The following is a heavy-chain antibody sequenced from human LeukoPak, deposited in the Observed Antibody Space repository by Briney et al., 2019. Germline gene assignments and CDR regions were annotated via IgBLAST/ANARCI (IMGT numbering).Heavy chain of an antibody. J-gene: IGHJ5*02. V-gene: IGHV4-31*03. CDR2: IYYSGST. CDR1: GGSISSGGYY. D-gene: IGHD4-23*01. CDR3: ARITTVVTPDIGPFDP. Sequence: SETLSLTCTVSGGSISSGGYYWSWIRQHPGKGLEWIGYIYYSGSTYYNPSLKSRVTISVDTSKNQFSLKLSSVTAADTAVYYCARITTVVTPDIGPFDPWGQGTLVTVSS.